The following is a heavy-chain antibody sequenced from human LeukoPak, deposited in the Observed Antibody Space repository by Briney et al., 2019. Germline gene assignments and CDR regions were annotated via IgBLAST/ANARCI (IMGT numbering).Heavy chain of an antibody. V-gene: IGHV1-2*02. D-gene: IGHD2-15*01. CDR2: INPKSGGT. Sequence: ASVKVSSKASGFTFSGYYMHWVRQAPGQGFEWMGWINPKSGGTNYVENFQGRVTMTRDTSIRTAYLELSRLRSDDTAVYYCAIIGEGFCSGGTCYSRFVDYWGQGTLVIVSS. CDR3: AIIGEGFCSGGTCYSRFVDY. CDR1: GFTFSGYY. J-gene: IGHJ4*02.